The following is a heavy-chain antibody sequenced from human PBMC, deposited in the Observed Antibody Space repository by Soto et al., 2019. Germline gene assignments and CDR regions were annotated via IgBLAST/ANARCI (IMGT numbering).Heavy chain of an antibody. J-gene: IGHJ5*02. V-gene: IGHV3-74*01. D-gene: IGHD4-17*01. Sequence: EVQLVESGGGLVQPGGSLRLSCAASGFTFSSFWMHWVRQAPGKGLVWVSRASPDGTSTSYADSVKGRFTISRDNAKNTRYMQMNSLRAEDTAVYYCTRHGSGDYFLFDPWGQGTLVTVSS. CDR3: TRHGSGDYFLFDP. CDR1: GFTFSSFW. CDR2: ASPDGTST.